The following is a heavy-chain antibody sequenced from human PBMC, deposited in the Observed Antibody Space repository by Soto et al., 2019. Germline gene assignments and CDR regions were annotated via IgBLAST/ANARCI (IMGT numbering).Heavy chain of an antibody. V-gene: IGHV1-3*01. D-gene: IGHD1-20*01. CDR2: INAGNGNT. J-gene: IGHJ5*02. CDR1: GYTFTSYA. CDR3: ARRRGITGPLAYP. Sequence: QVQLVQSGAEVKKPGASVKVSCKASGYTFTSYAMHWVRQAPGQRLEGMGWINAGNGNTKYSQKFQGRVTITRDTSASTAYMELISLRSEAMTVYYCARRRGITGPLAYPWGQGTLVTVSS.